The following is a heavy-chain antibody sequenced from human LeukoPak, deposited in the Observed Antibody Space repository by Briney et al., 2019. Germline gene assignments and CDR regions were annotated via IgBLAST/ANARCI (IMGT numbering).Heavy chain of an antibody. Sequence: SETLSLTCTVPGGSISNYYWNWIRQPPGKGLEWIGYIYYTGNTNYNPSLKSRVTISVDTSKNQFSLKLSSMTAADTAVYYCARDRLQLQSWGQGTLVTVSS. D-gene: IGHD1-1*01. CDR1: GGSISNYY. CDR3: ARDRLQLQS. V-gene: IGHV4-59*01. CDR2: IYYTGNT. J-gene: IGHJ5*02.